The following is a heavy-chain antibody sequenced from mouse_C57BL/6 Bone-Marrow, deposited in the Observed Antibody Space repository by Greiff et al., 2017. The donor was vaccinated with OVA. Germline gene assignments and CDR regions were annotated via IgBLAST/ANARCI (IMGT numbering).Heavy chain of an antibody. D-gene: IGHD2-5*01. V-gene: IGHV2-2*01. Sequence: VKLQQSGPGLVQPSQSLSITCTVSGFSLTSYGVHWVRQSPGKGLEWLGVIWSGGSTDYNAAFISRLSISKDNSKSQVFFKMNSLQADDTAIYYCARKGDSNYEAWFAYWGQGTLVTVSA. CDR3: ARKGDSNYEAWFAY. CDR1: GFSLTSYG. CDR2: IWSGGST. J-gene: IGHJ3*01.